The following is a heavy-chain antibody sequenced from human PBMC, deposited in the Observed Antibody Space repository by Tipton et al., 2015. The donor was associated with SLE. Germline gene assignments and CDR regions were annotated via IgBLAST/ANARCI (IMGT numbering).Heavy chain of an antibody. J-gene: IGHJ3*02. Sequence: SLRLSCAASGFTFSSYAVSWVRQAPGKGLEWVSVISGSGGSPYYADSVKGRFTISRDNAKNSLYLQMHSLRPEDTALYHCARLVVPITSTGLEAFDIWGQGTMVTVSS. CDR3: ARLVVPITSTGLEAFDI. D-gene: IGHD5-24*01. CDR2: ISGSGGSP. V-gene: IGHV3-23*01. CDR1: GFTFSSYA.